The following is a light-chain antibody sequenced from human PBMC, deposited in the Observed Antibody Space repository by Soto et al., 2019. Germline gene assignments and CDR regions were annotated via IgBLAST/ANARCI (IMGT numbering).Light chain of an antibody. V-gene: IGKV3-15*01. CDR1: QSVSSN. Sequence: EIVLTQSPATLSVSPGERATLSCRASQSVSSNLAWYQQKPGQAPRLRIYGASNRATGIPARFSGSGSGTEFTLTISRLQSEDFAVYYCQKYNNWPPLTFGGGTKVDIK. CDR3: QKYNNWPPLT. J-gene: IGKJ4*01. CDR2: GAS.